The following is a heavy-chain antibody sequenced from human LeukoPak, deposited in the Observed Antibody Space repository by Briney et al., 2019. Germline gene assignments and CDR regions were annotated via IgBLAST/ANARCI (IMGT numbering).Heavy chain of an antibody. D-gene: IGHD2-2*01. J-gene: IGHJ4*02. CDR2: IYYSGST. V-gene: IGHV4-39*01. CDR3: ARQRRYCSSTSCYAFDY. Sequence: SSETLSLTCTVSGGSISSSSYYWGWIRQPPGKGLEWIGSIYYSGSTYYNPSLKRRVTISVLTSKNQFSQKLSSVTAADTAVYYCARQRRYCSSTSCYAFDYWGQGTLVTVSS. CDR1: GGSISSSSYY.